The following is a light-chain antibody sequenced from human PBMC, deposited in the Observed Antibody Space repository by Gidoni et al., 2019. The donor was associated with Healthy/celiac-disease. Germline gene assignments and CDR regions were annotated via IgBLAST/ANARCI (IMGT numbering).Light chain of an antibody. J-gene: IGKJ2*01. Sequence: DIQLTQSPSTLSASVGDRVTITCRASQSISSWLAWYQQKPGKAPKLLIYKASSLASGVPSRFSGSGSGTEFTLNISSLQPDDFATYYCQQYNSYSYTFGQGTKLKIK. V-gene: IGKV1-5*03. CDR2: KAS. CDR3: QQYNSYSYT. CDR1: QSISSW.